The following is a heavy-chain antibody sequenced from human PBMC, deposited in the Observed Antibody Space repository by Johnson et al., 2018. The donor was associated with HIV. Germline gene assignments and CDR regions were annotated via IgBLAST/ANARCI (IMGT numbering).Heavy chain of an antibody. D-gene: IGHD3-9*01. J-gene: IGHJ3*01. V-gene: IGHV3-30*14. CDR1: GFTFSSYA. CDR3: ARGGRDLVTRGSFDV. CDR2: ISYDGSNK. Sequence: QMLLVESGGGVVQPGRSLRLSCAASGFTFSSYAMHWVRQAPGKGLEWVAVISYDGSNKYYADSVKGRFTISRDNSKNTLYLQMNSLRAGDTAVYYCARGGRDLVTRGSFDVWGQGTVVTVSS.